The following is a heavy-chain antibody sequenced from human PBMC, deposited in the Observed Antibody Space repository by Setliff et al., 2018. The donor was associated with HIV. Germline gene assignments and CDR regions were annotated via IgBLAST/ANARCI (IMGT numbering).Heavy chain of an antibody. Sequence: PSVKVSCKASGGTFSSYAINWVQQAPGQGLEWMGGIIAIFGTTNYARKFQGRVTITADDSTSTAYMDLNNLRSEDTAVYYCARESGICGGDCHYAFDMWGHGTRVT. CDR1: GGTFSSYA. CDR2: IIAIFGTT. J-gene: IGHJ3*02. CDR3: ARESGICGGDCHYAFDM. V-gene: IGHV1-69*13. D-gene: IGHD2-21*02.